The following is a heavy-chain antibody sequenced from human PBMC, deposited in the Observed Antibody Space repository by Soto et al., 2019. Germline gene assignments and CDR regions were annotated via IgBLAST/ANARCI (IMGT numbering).Heavy chain of an antibody. CDR2: INTYNGNT. Sequence: QVKLVQSGAEVKNPGASVKVSCKASGYTFTRYGIGWARQAPGQGLEWMGWINTYNGNTNYAQNVQGIVTLTTDTSTSTAYMELRSLRSNDTAIYYCAMVDVYVTPSPQHVWGQGTTVIVSS. CDR3: AMVDVYVTPSPQHV. CDR1: GYTFTRYG. D-gene: IGHD3-16*01. J-gene: IGHJ6*02. V-gene: IGHV1-18*01.